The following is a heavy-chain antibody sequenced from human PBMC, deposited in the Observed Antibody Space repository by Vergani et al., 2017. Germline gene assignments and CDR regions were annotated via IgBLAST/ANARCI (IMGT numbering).Heavy chain of an antibody. CDR2: ISGSGGST. D-gene: IGHD6-6*01. J-gene: IGHJ4*02. CDR3: AKHHSSIAARPYFDY. Sequence: EVQLLESGGGLVQPGGSLRLSCAASGFTFSSYAMSWVRQAPGKGREGVSAISGSGGSTYYADSVKGRFTISRDNSKNTLYLQMNSLRAEDTAVYYCAKHHSSIAARPYFDYWGQGTLVTVSS. V-gene: IGHV3-23*01. CDR1: GFTFSSYA.